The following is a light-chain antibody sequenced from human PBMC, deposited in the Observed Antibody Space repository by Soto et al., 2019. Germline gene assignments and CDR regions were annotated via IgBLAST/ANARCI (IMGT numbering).Light chain of an antibody. CDR2: DDS. J-gene: IGLJ2*01. Sequence: SYELTQPPSVSVAPGQTARITCGGNNIASKSVHWYQQKPGQAPMLVVYDDSDRPSGIPERFSGSNSGNTATLTISRVEAGDEADYYCQVWDSSSDLVVFGGGTKLTVL. V-gene: IGLV3-21*02. CDR1: NIASKS. CDR3: QVWDSSSDLVV.